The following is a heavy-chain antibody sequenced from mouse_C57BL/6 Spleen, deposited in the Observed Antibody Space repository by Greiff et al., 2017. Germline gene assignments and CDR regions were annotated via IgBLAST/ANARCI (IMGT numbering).Heavy chain of an antibody. CDR1: GYTFTSYW. Sequence: QVQLQQPGAELVRPGSSVKLSCKASGYTFTSYWLDWVKQRPGQGLEWIGNIYPSDSETHYNQKFKDKATLTVDKSSSTAYMQLSSLTSEDSAVYYCARGGGNPWFAYWGQGTLVTVSA. V-gene: IGHV1-61*01. CDR3: ARGGGNPWFAY. J-gene: IGHJ3*01. D-gene: IGHD2-1*01. CDR2: IYPSDSET.